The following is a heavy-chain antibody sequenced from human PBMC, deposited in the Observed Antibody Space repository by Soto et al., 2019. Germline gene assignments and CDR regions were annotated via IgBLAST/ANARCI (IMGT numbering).Heavy chain of an antibody. J-gene: IGHJ6*02. Sequence: GESLRLSCAASGFTFSSYAMSWVRQAPGKGLEWVSAISGSGGSTYYADSVKGRFTISRDNSKNTLYLQMNSLRAEDTAVYYCAKDSGGSPGYYYGMDVWGQGTTVTVSS. V-gene: IGHV3-23*01. D-gene: IGHD1-26*01. CDR2: ISGSGGST. CDR1: GFTFSSYA. CDR3: AKDSGGSPGYYYGMDV.